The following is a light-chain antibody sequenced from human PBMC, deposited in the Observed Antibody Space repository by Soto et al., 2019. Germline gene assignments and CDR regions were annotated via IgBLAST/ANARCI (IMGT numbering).Light chain of an antibody. CDR3: QSYDSSLSVYVV. V-gene: IGLV1-40*01. CDR1: SSNIGAGFD. Sequence: QSVLTQPPSVSGAPGQRVTISCTGSSSNIGAGFDVHWYQHLSGTAPKLLIHGNSNRPSGVPDRFSGSKSGNSASLAITGLQAEDEADYYGQSYDSSLSVYVVFGGGTKLTVL. J-gene: IGLJ2*01. CDR2: GNS.